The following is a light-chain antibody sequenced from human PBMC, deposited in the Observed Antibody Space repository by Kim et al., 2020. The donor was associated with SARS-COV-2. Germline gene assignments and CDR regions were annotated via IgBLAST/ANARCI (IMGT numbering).Light chain of an antibody. J-gene: IGKJ2*01. CDR3: QQYNNWPYA. CDR1: QSISIN. Sequence: SVSPGERATLSCKASQSISINVAWYQQKPGQAPRLLIYGSSTRATDIPATFSGSGSGTEFTLTISSLQSEDFAVYYCQQYNNWPYAFGQGTKLEI. V-gene: IGKV3-15*01. CDR2: GSS.